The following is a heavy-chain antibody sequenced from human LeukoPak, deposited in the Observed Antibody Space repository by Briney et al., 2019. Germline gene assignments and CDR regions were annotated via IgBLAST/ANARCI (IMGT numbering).Heavy chain of an antibody. CDR3: ATDRQLRIPTVTDY. V-gene: IGHV1-24*01. J-gene: IGHJ4*02. CDR2: FDPEDGET. Sequence: ASVKVSCKVSGYTLTELSMHWVRQAPGKGLEWMGGFDPEDGETIYAQKFQGRVTMTEDTSTDTAYMELSTLRSEDTAVYYCATDRQLRIPTVTDYWGRGTLVTVSS. D-gene: IGHD4-11*01. CDR1: GYTLTELS.